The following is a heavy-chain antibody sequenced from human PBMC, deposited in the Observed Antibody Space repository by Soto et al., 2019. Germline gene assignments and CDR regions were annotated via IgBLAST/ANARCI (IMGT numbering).Heavy chain of an antibody. J-gene: IGHJ4*02. D-gene: IGHD5-18*01. CDR1: GGSISSYY. CDR3: ASGRGYSYGSFDY. CDR2: IYYSGST. V-gene: IGHV4-59*01. Sequence: SETLSLTCTVSGGSISSYYWSWIRQPPGKGLEWIGYIYYSGSTNYNPSLKSRVTISVDTSKNQFSLKLSFVTAADTAVFYCASGRGYSYGSFDYWGQGTLVTVSS.